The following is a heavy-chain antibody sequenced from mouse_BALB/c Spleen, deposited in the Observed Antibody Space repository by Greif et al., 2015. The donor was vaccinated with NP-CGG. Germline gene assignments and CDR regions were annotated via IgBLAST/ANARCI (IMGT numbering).Heavy chain of an antibody. J-gene: IGHJ4*01. CDR2: IRNKANGYTT. V-gene: IGHV7-3*02. CDR1: GFTFTDYY. D-gene: IGHD2-14*01. Sequence: EVMLVESGGGLVQPGGSLRLSCATSGFTFTDYYMSWVRQPPGKALEWLGFIRNKANGYTTEYSASVKGRFTISRDNSQSILCLQMNTLRAEDSATYYCARDIWDRYVPYAMDYWGQGTSVTVSS. CDR3: ARDIWDRYVPYAMDY.